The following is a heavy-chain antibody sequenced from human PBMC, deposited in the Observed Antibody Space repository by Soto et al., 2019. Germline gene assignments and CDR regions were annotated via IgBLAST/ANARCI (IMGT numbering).Heavy chain of an antibody. V-gene: IGHV3-23*01. D-gene: IGHD6-19*01. CDR2: ISGSGGST. J-gene: IGHJ4*02. CDR3: ARRSSGWYFDY. CDR1: GFTFSNYA. Sequence: EVPLLESGGGLVQPGGSLRLSCAAPGFTFSNYAMNWVRQAPGKGLEWVSVISGSGGSTYYADSVKGRFTISRDNSKNTLYLQNNSLRGEDTAVYYCARRSSGWYFDYWGQGTLVTVSS.